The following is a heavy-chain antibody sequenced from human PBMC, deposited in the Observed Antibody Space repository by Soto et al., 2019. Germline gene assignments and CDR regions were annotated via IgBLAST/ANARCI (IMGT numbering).Heavy chain of an antibody. CDR1: GGSISSGDYY. J-gene: IGHJ6*02. CDR2: IYYTGRT. CDR3: AVSRYCRSSSCYFYYYHGMDV. V-gene: IGHV4-31*03. Sequence: SETLSLTCTVSGGSISSGDYYWSWIRQHPGKGLEWIGYIYYTGRTSYNPSLKSRITISLDASKNQFSVRLSSVTAADTAVYYCAVSRYCRSSSCYFYYYHGMDVWGQGTTVTVSS. D-gene: IGHD2-2*01.